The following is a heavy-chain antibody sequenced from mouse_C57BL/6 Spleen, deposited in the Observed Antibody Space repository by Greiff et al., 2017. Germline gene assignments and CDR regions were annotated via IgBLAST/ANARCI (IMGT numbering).Heavy chain of an antibody. J-gene: IGHJ2*01. V-gene: IGHV1-85*01. Sequence: QVQLQQSGPELVKPGASVKLSCKASGYTFTSYDINWVKQRPGQGHEGNGWIYPRDGSTTYNEKLKGKATLTVDTTSSTAYMELHSLTSEDSAVYFCARESYYGSSYYFDYWGQGTTLTVSS. CDR1: GYTFTSYD. CDR3: ARESYYGSSYYFDY. D-gene: IGHD1-1*01. CDR2: IYPRDGST.